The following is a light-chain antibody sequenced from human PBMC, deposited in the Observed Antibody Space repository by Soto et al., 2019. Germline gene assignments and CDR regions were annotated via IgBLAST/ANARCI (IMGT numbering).Light chain of an antibody. J-gene: IGLJ2*01. CDR1: SSNIGSNY. CDR3: AAWDDSLSGVV. V-gene: IGLV1-47*01. Sequence: QSVLTQPPSASGAPGQRVTISCSGSSSNIGSNYVFWYQHLPGTAPKLLIYRNNQRPSVVPDRFSGSKSGTSASLAISGLRSEDETEYYCAAWDDSLSGVVFGGGTKLTVL. CDR2: RNN.